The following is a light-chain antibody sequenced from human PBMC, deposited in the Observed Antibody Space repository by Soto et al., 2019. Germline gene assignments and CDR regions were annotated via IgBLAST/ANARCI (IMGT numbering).Light chain of an antibody. CDR2: TAS. CDR3: QQYNSYSWT. Sequence: DIQMTQAPSTLSASVGDRVTITCRASQRISSWLAWYQQKPGKAPKLLIYTASSLESGVPSRFSGSGSGTDFTLTISILQHDDFATYYCQQYNSYSWTFGQGTKVEIK. V-gene: IGKV1-5*03. CDR1: QRISSW. J-gene: IGKJ1*01.